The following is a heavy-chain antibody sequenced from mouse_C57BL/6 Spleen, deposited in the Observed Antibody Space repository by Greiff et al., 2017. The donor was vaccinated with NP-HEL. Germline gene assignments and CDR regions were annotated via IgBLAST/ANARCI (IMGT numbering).Heavy chain of an antibody. CDR3: ASIYYDYDEYFDV. CDR2: INPSSGYP. CDR1: GYTFTSYW. J-gene: IGHJ1*03. Sequence: QVQLQQSGAELAKPGASVKLSCKASGYTFTSYWMHWVKQRPGQGLEWIGYINPSSGYPKYNQKFKDKATLTADKSSSTAYMQLSSLTYEDSAVYYCASIYYDYDEYFDVWGTGTTVTVSS. V-gene: IGHV1-7*01. D-gene: IGHD2-4*01.